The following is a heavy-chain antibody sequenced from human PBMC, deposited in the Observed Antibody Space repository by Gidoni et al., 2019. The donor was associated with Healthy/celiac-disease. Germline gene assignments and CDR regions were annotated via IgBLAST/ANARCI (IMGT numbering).Heavy chain of an antibody. V-gene: IGHV3-21*01. CDR3: ARDLRAQSGVVVVAGTFDY. CDR2: ISSTSSYI. Sequence: EVQLVESGGGLVKPGGSLRLSCAASGFTYSSYSMNWVRQAPGKGLEGVSSISSTSSYISYADSVKGRFTISRDNAKNSLYLQMNSLRAEDTAVYYCARDLRAQSGVVVVAGTFDYWGQGTLVTVSS. CDR1: GFTYSSYS. J-gene: IGHJ4*02. D-gene: IGHD2-15*01.